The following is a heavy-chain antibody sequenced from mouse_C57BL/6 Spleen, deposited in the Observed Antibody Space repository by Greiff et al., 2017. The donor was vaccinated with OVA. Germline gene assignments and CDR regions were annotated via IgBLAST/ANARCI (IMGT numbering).Heavy chain of an antibody. J-gene: IGHJ4*01. CDR3: ARGDGYYEDYAMDY. V-gene: IGHV1-69*01. CDR1: GYTFTSYW. Sequence: QVQLQQPGAELVMPGASVKLSCKASGYTFTSYWMHWVKQRPGQGLEWIGEIDPSDSYTNYNQKFKGKSTLTVDKSSSTAYRQLSSLTSEDSAVYYCARGDGYYEDYAMDYWGQGTSVTVSS. CDR2: IDPSDSYT. D-gene: IGHD2-3*01.